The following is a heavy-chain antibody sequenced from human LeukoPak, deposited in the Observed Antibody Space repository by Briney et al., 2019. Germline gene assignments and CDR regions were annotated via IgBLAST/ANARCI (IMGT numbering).Heavy chain of an antibody. CDR1: GFTFSSYA. CDR3: ANGNRCTSPNCLGYYYFYMDV. Sequence: GGSLRLSCAASGFTFSSYAMNWVRQAPGRGLEWVSGFSGSGGTTYYADSVKGRFTISRDDSKNTLYLQMNSLRAEDTTVYYCANGNRCTSPNCLGYYYFYMDVWGKGTTVTVSS. V-gene: IGHV3-23*01. D-gene: IGHD2-8*01. J-gene: IGHJ6*03. CDR2: FSGSGGTT.